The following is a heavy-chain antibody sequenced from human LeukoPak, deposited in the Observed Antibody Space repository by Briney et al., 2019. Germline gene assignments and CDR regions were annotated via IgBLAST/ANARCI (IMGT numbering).Heavy chain of an antibody. CDR3: AREPQDHSSEDY. CDR1: GGSISSGDYY. V-gene: IGHV4-30-4*01. J-gene: IGHJ4*02. Sequence: SETLSLTCTVSGGSISSGDYYWSWIRQPPGKGLEWFGYIYYSGSTYYNPSLKSRVTISVDTSKNQFSLKLSSVTAANTAVYYCAREPQDHSSEDYWGQGTLVTVSS. CDR2: IYYSGST. D-gene: IGHD6-19*01.